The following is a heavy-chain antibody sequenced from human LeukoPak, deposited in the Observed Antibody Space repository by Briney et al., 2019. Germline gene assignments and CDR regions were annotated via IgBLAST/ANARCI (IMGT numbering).Heavy chain of an antibody. D-gene: IGHD5-24*01. CDR1: GFSFKDTG. Sequence: PGGSLRLSCAASGFSFKDTGMHWVRQAPGKGPEWLTIIWFDGSTKYYADSVKGRFTISRDSSKNTLYLQMNSLRAEDTAVYYCAKVFRDGYNYPFDYWGQGTLVTVSS. V-gene: IGHV3-33*06. J-gene: IGHJ4*02. CDR2: IWFDGSTK. CDR3: AKVFRDGYNYPFDY.